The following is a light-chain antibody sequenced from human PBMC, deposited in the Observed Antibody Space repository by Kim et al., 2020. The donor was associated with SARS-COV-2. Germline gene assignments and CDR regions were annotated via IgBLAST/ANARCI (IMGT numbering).Light chain of an antibody. V-gene: IGKV3-20*01. J-gene: IGKJ1*01. CDR3: QQYGTSPWT. Sequence: PGERATLSCRASQCLSIINPLAWYQQTPGQAPRLVIYGASSRAAGIPDRFSGSGSGTDFTLTISRLEPDDFAVYYCQQYGTSPWTFGHGTKVDIK. CDR2: GAS. CDR1: QCLSIIN.